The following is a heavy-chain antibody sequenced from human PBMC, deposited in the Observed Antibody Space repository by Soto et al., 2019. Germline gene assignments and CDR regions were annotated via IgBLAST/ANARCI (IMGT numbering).Heavy chain of an antibody. CDR1: GGTFSSYA. D-gene: IGHD2-15*01. V-gene: IGHV1-69*01. J-gene: IGHJ4*02. CDR3: ARGSPDYCSGGSCYRFDY. CDR2: IIPIFGTA. Sequence: QVRLVQSGAEVKKPGSSVKVSCKASGGTFSSYAISWVRQAPGQGLEWMGGIIPIFGTANYAQKFQGRVTITADESTSTAYMELSSLRSEDTAVYYCARGSPDYCSGGSCYRFDYWGQGTLVTVSS.